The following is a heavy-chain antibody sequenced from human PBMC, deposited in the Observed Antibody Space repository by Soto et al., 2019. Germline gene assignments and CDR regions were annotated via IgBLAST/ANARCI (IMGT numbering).Heavy chain of an antibody. D-gene: IGHD4-17*01. V-gene: IGHV4-34*01. J-gene: IGHJ6*03. CDR3: AREPSTVITYYYYYYMDV. Sequence: SEILSLTCAVYGVSCSCYYGSWIRQPPGKGLEWIGEINHSGSTNYNPSLKSRVTISVDTSKNQFSLKLSSVTAADTAVYYCAREPSTVITYYYYYYMDVWGKGTTVTVSS. CDR1: GVSCSCYY. CDR2: INHSGST.